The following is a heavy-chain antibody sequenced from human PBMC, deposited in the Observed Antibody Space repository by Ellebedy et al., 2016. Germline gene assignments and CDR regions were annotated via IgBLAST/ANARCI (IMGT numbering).Heavy chain of an antibody. CDR2: ISGSGDKT. Sequence: GGSLRLSCATSGFTFSSYAMNWVRQAPGKGLEWVSSISGSGDKTFYADSEKGRFTISRDNSKSTLYMQMNSLRVEDTALYYCAKSRENYYYGMDVWGQGTTVTVSS. CDR3: AKSRENYYYGMDV. CDR1: GFTFSSYA. V-gene: IGHV3-23*01. J-gene: IGHJ6*02.